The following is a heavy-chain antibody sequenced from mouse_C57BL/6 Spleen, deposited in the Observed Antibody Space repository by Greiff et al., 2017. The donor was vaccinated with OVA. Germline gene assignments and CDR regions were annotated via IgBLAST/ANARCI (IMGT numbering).Heavy chain of an antibody. J-gene: IGHJ2*01. Sequence: EVKLMESGEGLVKPGGSLKLSCAASGFTFSSYAMSWVRQTPEKRLEWVAYISSGGDYIYYADTVKGRFTISRDNARNTLYLQMSSLKSEDTAMYYCTREDYYGSSYNFDYWGQGTTLTVSS. CDR3: TREDYYGSSYNFDY. CDR1: GFTFSSYA. V-gene: IGHV5-9-1*02. CDR2: ISSGGDYI. D-gene: IGHD1-1*01.